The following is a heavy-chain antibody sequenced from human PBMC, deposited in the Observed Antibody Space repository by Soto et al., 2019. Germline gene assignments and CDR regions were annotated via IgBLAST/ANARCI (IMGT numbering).Heavy chain of an antibody. CDR2: IIPLYGTV. V-gene: IGHV1-69*06. CDR3: ARVRVIRGVIPSHFGL. Sequence: QAHLAQSGAEVKKPGSSGTVSCKASGGTFNSYGISWVRQAPGQGLDWMGVIIPLYGTVNYAQKFQGRVSITADKSTSTAYMDLNSLRSDDTAAYYCARVRVIRGVIPSHFGLWGQGTQVTVSS. D-gene: IGHD3-10*01. J-gene: IGHJ4*02. CDR1: GGTFNSYG.